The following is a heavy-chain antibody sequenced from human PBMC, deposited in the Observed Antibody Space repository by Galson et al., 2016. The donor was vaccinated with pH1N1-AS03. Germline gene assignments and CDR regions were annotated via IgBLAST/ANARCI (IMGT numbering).Heavy chain of an antibody. CDR1: GYTFTNYA. J-gene: IGHJ4*02. CDR2: INPNTGNP. D-gene: IGHD4-11*01. V-gene: IGHV7-4-1*02. Sequence: SVKVSCKASGYTFTNYALNWVRQAPGQGLEWMGWINPNTGNPTYAQGLTGRFVFSSERIVSTAYLQFSSLKVEDTAVYYCARARTTAAKGEIGFWGQGTLVTVSS. CDR3: ARARTTAAKGEIGF.